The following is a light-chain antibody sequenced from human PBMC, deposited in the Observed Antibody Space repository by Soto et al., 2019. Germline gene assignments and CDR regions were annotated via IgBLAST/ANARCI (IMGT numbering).Light chain of an antibody. Sequence: DIQMTQSPSSLSASLGYRFTITCLASQTISNWLAWYQQKPGKVPKLLIYAASTLQSGVPSRFSGSGSGTDFTLTISSLQPEDVATYYCQKYNTDSRAFGQGTKVDIK. CDR1: QTISNW. CDR3: QKYNTDSRA. J-gene: IGKJ1*01. CDR2: AAS. V-gene: IGKV1-27*01.